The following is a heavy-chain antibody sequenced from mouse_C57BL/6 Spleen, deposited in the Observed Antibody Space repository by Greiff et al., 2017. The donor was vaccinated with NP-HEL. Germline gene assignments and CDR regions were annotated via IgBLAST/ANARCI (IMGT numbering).Heavy chain of an antibody. CDR2: IHPNSGST. D-gene: IGHD2-4*01. CDR3: ARSLYYDYDVKFAY. Sequence: QVQLKQPGAELVKPGASVKLSCKASGYTFTSYWMHWVKQRPGQGLEWIGMIHPNSGSTNYNEKFKSKATLTVDKSSSTAYMQLSSLTSEDSAVYYCARSLYYDYDVKFAYWGQGTLVTVSA. J-gene: IGHJ3*01. CDR1: GYTFTSYW. V-gene: IGHV1-64*01.